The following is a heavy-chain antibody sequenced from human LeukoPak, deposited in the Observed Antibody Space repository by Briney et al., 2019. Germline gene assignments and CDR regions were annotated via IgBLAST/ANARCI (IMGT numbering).Heavy chain of an antibody. CDR3: ARGIVVVPAAHYFVY. CDR1: GGSISSSNW. CDR2: NYHRRST. J-gene: IGHJ4*02. V-gene: IGHV4-4*02. Sequence: SGTLSLTCAVSGGSISSSNWWCWVRQPPGEGLGRIGENYHRRSTNNNPSLKSRVTISVDTSKNQFSLKLSSVTAADTAVYYCARGIVVVPAAHYFVYWGQGALVSVSS. D-gene: IGHD2-2*01.